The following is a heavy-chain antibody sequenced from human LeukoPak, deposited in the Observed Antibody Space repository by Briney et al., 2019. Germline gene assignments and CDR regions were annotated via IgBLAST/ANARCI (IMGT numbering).Heavy chain of an antibody. D-gene: IGHD6-13*01. J-gene: IGHJ4*02. CDR1: GFTLSSYA. CDR3: AKEQHTIAAAGDFDY. Sequence: GGSLRLSCAACGFTLSSYAMSGVRQAPGKGLVWVSAIGGSGGSTYYAGAVQSRFTISTDNSKNTLYLQMNSLRAEYTAVYYCAKEQHTIAAAGDFDYWGQGTLVTVSS. CDR2: IGGSGGST. V-gene: IGHV3-23*01.